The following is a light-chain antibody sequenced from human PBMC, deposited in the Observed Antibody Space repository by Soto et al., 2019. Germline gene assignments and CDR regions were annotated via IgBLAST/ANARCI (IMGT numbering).Light chain of an antibody. J-gene: IGLJ2*01. Sequence: QSVLTQPPSVSGAPGQRVTISCTGSSSNIGAGYDVHWYQQLPGTAPKLLIYGNSNRPSGVPDRFSGSKSGTSASLAITGLQAADEADYYCQSSDSSLSGSVFGGGTKLTVL. CDR1: SSNIGAGYD. V-gene: IGLV1-40*01. CDR3: QSSDSSLSGSV. CDR2: GNS.